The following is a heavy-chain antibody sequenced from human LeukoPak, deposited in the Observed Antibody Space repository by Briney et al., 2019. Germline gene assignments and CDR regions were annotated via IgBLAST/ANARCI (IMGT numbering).Heavy chain of an antibody. CDR3: ARGRGIGGDYPQDY. V-gene: IGHV4-4*07. D-gene: IGHD2-21*02. J-gene: IGHJ4*02. Sequence: SETLSLTCTVSGGSISSYYWSWIRQPAGKGLEWIGRIYTSGSTNYNPSLKSRVTMSVDTSKNQFSLKLSSVTAADTAVYYCARGRGIGGDYPQDYWGQGTLVTVSS. CDR1: GGSISSYY. CDR2: IYTSGST.